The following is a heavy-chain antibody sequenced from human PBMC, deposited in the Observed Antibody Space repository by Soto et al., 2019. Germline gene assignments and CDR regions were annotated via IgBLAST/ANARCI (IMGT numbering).Heavy chain of an antibody. CDR2: IKQDGSEK. CDR3: TRNPYYDFWSDY. D-gene: IGHD3-3*01. CDR1: GFTFNTYW. V-gene: IGHV3-7*01. J-gene: IGHJ4*02. Sequence: GESLKISCVASGFTFNTYWMSWVRQAPGKGLEWVANIKQDGSEKYYVDSVKGRFTISRDNAKNSLYLQMNSLRAEDTAVYYCTRNPYYDFWSDYWGQGTLVTVSS.